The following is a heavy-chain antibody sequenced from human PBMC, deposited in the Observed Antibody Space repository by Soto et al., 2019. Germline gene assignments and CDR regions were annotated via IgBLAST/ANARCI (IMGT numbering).Heavy chain of an antibody. V-gene: IGHV1-18*01. Sequence: ASVKVSCKASGYTFNFYGITWVRQAPGQGLEWMGWISGFNGNTNYAADLQGRVTMTTDTSTSTAYMELRGLRSDDTAVYYCARIGVSSGHESPAFDSWGQGTLVTVSS. D-gene: IGHD3-16*01. CDR1: GYTFNFYG. CDR2: ISGFNGNT. CDR3: ARIGVSSGHESPAFDS. J-gene: IGHJ4*02.